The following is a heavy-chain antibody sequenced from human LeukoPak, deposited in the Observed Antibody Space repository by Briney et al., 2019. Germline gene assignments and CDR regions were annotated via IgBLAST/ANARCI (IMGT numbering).Heavy chain of an antibody. CDR2: IYYSGST. V-gene: IGHV4-59*01. J-gene: IGHJ4*02. D-gene: IGHD6-13*01. CDR1: GGSISSYY. CDR3: ARRSSSYGLYYFDY. Sequence: PSETLSLTCTVSGGSISSYYWSWLRQPPGKGLEWIGYIYYSGSTNYNPSLKSRVTISVDTSKNQFSLKLSSVTAADTAVYYCARRSSSYGLYYFDYWGQGTLVTVSS.